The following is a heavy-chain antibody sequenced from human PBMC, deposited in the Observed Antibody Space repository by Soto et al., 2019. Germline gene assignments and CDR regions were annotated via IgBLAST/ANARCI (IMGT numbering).Heavy chain of an antibody. CDR3: ARHVNRGAIFDY. Sequence: QVQLQESGPGLVKPSETLSLTCTVSGGSISSYYWSWIRQPPGKGLEWIGYINYSGSTTYNPSLRSRVAXXVXPSKNQLSLKLSSVPAADTAVYYCARHVNRGAIFDYWGQGTLVTVSS. V-gene: IGHV4-59*08. J-gene: IGHJ4*02. D-gene: IGHD3-3*01. CDR1: GGSISSYY. CDR2: INYSGST.